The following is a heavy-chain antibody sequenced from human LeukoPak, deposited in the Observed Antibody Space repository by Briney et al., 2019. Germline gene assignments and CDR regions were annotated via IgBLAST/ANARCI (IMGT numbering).Heavy chain of an antibody. Sequence: SVKVSCKASGGTFSNYDINWVRQAPGQGLEWMGGTIPIFGTANYAQKFQGRVTITTDESTSTAYMELSSLRSEDTAVYYCARVFARGGEISGSYYYYWGQGTLVTLSS. CDR3: ARVFARGGEISGSYYYY. J-gene: IGHJ4*02. V-gene: IGHV1-69*05. CDR1: GGTFSNYD. CDR2: TIPIFGTA. D-gene: IGHD1-26*01.